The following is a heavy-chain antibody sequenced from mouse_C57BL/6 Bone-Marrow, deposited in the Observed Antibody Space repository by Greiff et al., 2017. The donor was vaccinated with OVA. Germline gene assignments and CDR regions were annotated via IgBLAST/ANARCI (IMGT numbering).Heavy chain of an antibody. CDR3: ARRGIYYGNFFDY. Sequence: QVQLQQSGAELVKPGASVKISCKASGYAFSSYWMNWVKQRPGKGLEWIGQIYPGDGDTNYNGKFKGKATLTADKSSSTAYMQLSSLTSEDSAVYFCARRGIYYGNFFDYWGQGTTLTVSS. J-gene: IGHJ2*01. D-gene: IGHD2-1*01. CDR1: GYAFSSYW. V-gene: IGHV1-80*01. CDR2: IYPGDGDT.